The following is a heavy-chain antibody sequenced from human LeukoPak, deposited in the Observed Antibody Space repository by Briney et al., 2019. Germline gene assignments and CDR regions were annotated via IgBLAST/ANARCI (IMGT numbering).Heavy chain of an antibody. J-gene: IGHJ4*02. CDR1: GYTFTSYG. CDR3: AREPGYCSSTSCYRYFDY. D-gene: IGHD2-2*01. V-gene: IGHV1-18*01. CDR2: ISAYNGNT. Sequence: GASVKVSCKASGYTFTSYGISWVRQAPGQGLEWMGWISAYNGNTNYAQKLQGRVTMTTDTSTSTAYMELRSLRSDDTAVYYCAREPGYCSSTSCYRYFDYWGQGTLVTVSS.